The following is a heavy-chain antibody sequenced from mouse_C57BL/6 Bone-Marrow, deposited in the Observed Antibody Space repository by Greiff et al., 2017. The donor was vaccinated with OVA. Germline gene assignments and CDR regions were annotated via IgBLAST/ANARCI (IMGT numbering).Heavy chain of an antibody. D-gene: IGHD3-2*02. Sequence: QVQLQQPGAELVTPGASVTMSCKASGYTFTSYWITWVKQRPGQGLEWIGDIYPGSGSTNYNEKFKRKATLTEDTSSSSAYMQLSSLTSEDSAVYYCARGDSSGTGSFDYWGQGTTLTVSS. CDR1: GYTFTSYW. CDR3: ARGDSSGTGSFDY. J-gene: IGHJ2*01. CDR2: IYPGSGST. V-gene: IGHV1-55*01.